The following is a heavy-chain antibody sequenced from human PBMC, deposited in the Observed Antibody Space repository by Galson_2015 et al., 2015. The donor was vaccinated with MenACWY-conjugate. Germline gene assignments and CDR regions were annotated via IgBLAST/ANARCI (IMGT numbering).Heavy chain of an antibody. CDR1: GFTFRNAW. D-gene: IGHD1-14*01. CDR3: TIGVRVPGTTDF. V-gene: IGHV3-15*07. Sequence: SLRLSCAASGFTFRNAWMNWVRQAPGKGLQWVGRIKSETDGGTTDYAAPVKGRFTISRDDSKNTLYLQMNSLTTEDTALYYCTIGVRVPGTTDFWGQGTLVTVSS. CDR2: IKSETDGGTT. J-gene: IGHJ4*02.